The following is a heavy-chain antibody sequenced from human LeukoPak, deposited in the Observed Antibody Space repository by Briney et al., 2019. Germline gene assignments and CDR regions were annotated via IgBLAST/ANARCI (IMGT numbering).Heavy chain of an antibody. V-gene: IGHV4-61*02. CDR1: GGSISSGSYY. D-gene: IGHD3-10*01. CDR3: ARGGYYGPNWFDP. Sequence: SETLSLTCTVSGGSISSGSYYWSWIRQPAGKGLEWIGRIYTSGSTNYNPSLKSRVTISVDTSKNQFSLKLSSVTAADTAVYYCARGGYYGPNWFDPWGQGTLVTVSS. CDR2: IYTSGST. J-gene: IGHJ5*02.